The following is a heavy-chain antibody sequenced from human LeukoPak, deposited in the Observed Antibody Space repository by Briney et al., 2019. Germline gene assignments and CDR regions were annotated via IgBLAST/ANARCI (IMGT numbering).Heavy chain of an antibody. Sequence: ASVKVFCKASGYTFTSYGISWVRQAPGQGLEWMGWISAYNGNTNYAQKLQGRVTMTTDTSTGTAYMELRSLRSDDTAVYYCARDGWRAVAPRGPFDYWGQGTLVTVSS. CDR1: GYTFTSYG. CDR2: ISAYNGNT. V-gene: IGHV1-18*04. D-gene: IGHD6-19*01. J-gene: IGHJ4*02. CDR3: ARDGWRAVAPRGPFDY.